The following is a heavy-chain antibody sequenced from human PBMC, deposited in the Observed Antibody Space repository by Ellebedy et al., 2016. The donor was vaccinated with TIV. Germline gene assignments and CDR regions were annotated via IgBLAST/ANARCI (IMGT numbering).Heavy chain of an antibody. D-gene: IGHD6-13*01. CDR3: ARVSSSSSDLRFDP. Sequence: SETLSLTCTVSGDSINSYYWSWIWQPPGKGLEWIGYIYYSGSTNYNPSLKSRVTISVDTSKNQFSLKLSSVTAADTAVYYCARVSSSSSDLRFDPWGQGTLVTVSS. CDR1: GDSINSYY. CDR2: IYYSGST. V-gene: IGHV4-59*01. J-gene: IGHJ5*02.